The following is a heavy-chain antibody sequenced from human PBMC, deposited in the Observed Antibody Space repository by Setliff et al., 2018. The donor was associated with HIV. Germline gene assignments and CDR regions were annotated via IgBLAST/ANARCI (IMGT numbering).Heavy chain of an antibody. CDR2: IIPIFGTA. CDR1: GDTFSSYA. Sequence: SVKVSCKASGDTFSSYAISWVRQAPGQGLEWMGGIIPIFGTANYAQKFQGRVTITADESTSTAYMELSSLRSEDTAVYYCASPTTVTGDAFDIWGQGTMVTVS. D-gene: IGHD4-17*01. V-gene: IGHV1-69*13. CDR3: ASPTTVTGDAFDI. J-gene: IGHJ3*02.